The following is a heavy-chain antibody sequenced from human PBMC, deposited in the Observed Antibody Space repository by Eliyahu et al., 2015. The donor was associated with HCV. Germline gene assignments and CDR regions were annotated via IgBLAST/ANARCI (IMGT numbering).Heavy chain of an antibody. V-gene: IGHV3-33*01. CDR1: GFTFSSYG. CDR2: IWYDGSNK. Sequence: QVQLVESGGGVVQPGRSLRLSCAASGFTFSSYGRHWVRQAPGKGLEWVAVIWYDGSNKYYADSVKGRFTISRDNSKNTLYLQMNSLRAEDTAVYYCARGDRGLFGVVVPRPWDYWGQGTLVTVSS. CDR3: ARGDRGLFGVVVPRPWDY. D-gene: IGHD3-3*01. J-gene: IGHJ4*02.